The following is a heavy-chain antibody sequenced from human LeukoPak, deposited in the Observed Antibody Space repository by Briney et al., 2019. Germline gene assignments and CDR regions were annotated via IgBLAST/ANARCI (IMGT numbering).Heavy chain of an antibody. V-gene: IGHV3-72*01. CDR3: ARMTFGGMDV. D-gene: IGHD3-16*01. J-gene: IGHJ6*04. CDR1: GITLSDQY. Sequence: GGSLRLSCAASGITLSDQYMEWVRQTPGEGLEWVGRTRSKANNHTTEYAASVKGGFTISRDDSNNSLYLQMNSLKTEDTAVYYCARMTFGGMDVWGKGTTVTVSS. CDR2: TRSKANNHTT.